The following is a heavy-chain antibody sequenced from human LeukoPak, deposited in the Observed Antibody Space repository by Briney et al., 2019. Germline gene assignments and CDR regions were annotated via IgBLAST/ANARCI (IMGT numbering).Heavy chain of an antibody. CDR3: ARDGVGADPRNFDY. CDR1: GFTFSSYA. V-gene: IGHV3-30-3*01. J-gene: IGHJ4*02. D-gene: IGHD1-26*01. CDR2: ISYDGSNK. Sequence: GGSLRLSCAASGFTFSSYAMHWVRQAPGKGLEWVAVISYDGSNKYYADSVKGRFTISRDNSKNTLYLQMNSLRAEDTAVYYCARDGVGADPRNFDYWGQGTPVTVSS.